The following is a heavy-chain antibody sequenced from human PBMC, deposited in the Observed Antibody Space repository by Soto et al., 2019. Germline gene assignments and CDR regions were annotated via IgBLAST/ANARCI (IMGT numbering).Heavy chain of an antibody. Sequence: QVQLVQSGAEVKKPGSSVKVSCKASGGTFSSYAISWVRQAPGQGLEWMGGIIPIFGTANYAQKFQGRVTITADESTSTAYMELISLRAEDSAVYYCARPHFHDSSGYYSDAFDIWGQGTMVTVSS. V-gene: IGHV1-69*12. J-gene: IGHJ3*02. CDR3: ARPHFHDSSGYYSDAFDI. D-gene: IGHD3-22*01. CDR2: IIPIFGTA. CDR1: GGTFSSYA.